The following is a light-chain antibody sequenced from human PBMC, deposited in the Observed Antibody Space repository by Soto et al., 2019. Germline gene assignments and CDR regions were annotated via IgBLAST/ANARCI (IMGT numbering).Light chain of an antibody. V-gene: IGKV1-17*03. CDR2: SAS. J-gene: IGKJ4*01. CDR3: LQHNSYPLT. CDR1: HNINYY. Sequence: DIQMTQSPSAMSASVGDRVTISCRASHNINYYLTWFQQKPGKVPKRLIYSASSLQSGVLSRFSGSGSGTEFTLTITGLLPEDTAIYYCLQHNSYPLTFGGGTKVDIK.